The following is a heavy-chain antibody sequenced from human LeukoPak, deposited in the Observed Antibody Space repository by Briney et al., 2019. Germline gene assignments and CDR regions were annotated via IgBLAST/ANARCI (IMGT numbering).Heavy chain of an antibody. CDR2: INPNSGGT. CDR3: ARDPKTVRGVIISREGAY. J-gene: IGHJ4*02. Sequence: ASVKVSCKASGYTFTGYYMHWVRQAPGQGLEWMGWINPNSGGTNYAQKFQGRVTMTRDTSISTAYMELSRLRSDDTAVYYCARDPKTVRGVIISREGAYWSQGTLVTVSS. D-gene: IGHD3-10*01. V-gene: IGHV1-2*02. CDR1: GYTFTGYY.